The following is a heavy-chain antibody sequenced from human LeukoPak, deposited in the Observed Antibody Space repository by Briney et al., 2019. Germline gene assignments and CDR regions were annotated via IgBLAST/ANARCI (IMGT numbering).Heavy chain of an antibody. CDR3: ARSGYSSGWYPPLDYCMDV. Sequence: GASVKVSCKASGYTFTSYGISWVRQAPGQGLEWMGWISAYNGNTNYAQKLQGRVTMTTDTSTSTAYMELRSLRSDDTAVYYCARSGYSSGWYPPLDYCMDVWGKGTTVTVSS. D-gene: IGHD6-19*01. J-gene: IGHJ6*03. CDR2: ISAYNGNT. CDR1: GYTFTSYG. V-gene: IGHV1-18*01.